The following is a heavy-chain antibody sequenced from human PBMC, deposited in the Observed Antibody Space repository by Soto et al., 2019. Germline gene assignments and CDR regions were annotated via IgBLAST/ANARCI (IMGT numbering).Heavy chain of an antibody. J-gene: IGHJ4*02. V-gene: IGHV1-3*01. CDR1: GYTFSNYA. CDR3: VRSGGYWDY. CDR2: LNAGDGNT. Sequence: HVQLVQSGAEVKKPGASVKVSCKASGYTFSNYAMDWVRQAPGQRLEWMGWLNAGDGNTKYSQKFQDRVTITRDTSASTGYMELSSVRSEDTAVYYCVRSGGYWDYWGQGTLVTVSS. D-gene: IGHD2-21*01.